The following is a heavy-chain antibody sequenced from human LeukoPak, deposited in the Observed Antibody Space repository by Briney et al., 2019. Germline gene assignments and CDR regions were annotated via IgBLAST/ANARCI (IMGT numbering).Heavy chain of an antibody. D-gene: IGHD5-18*01. J-gene: IGHJ4*02. CDR1: GFTFSSYE. V-gene: IGHV3-48*03. CDR3: ARGDSGYSYGLGVLDY. Sequence: GGSLRLSCAASGFTFSSYEMNWVRQAPGKGLEWVSYISSSGSTIYYADSVKGRFTISRDNAKNSLYLQMNSLRAEDTAVYYCARGDSGYSYGLGVLDYWGQGTLVTVSS. CDR2: ISSSGSTI.